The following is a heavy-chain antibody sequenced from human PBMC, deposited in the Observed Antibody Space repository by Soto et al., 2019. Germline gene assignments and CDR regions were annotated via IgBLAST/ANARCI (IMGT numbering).Heavy chain of an antibody. D-gene: IGHD2-2*01. J-gene: IGHJ4*02. V-gene: IGHV4-31*02. Sequence: ASETLSLTWTVSGGSISSGGYYWSWIRQHPGKGLEWIGDIYYSGSTYYNPSLKSRVTISVDTSKNQFSLKLSSVTAADTAVYYCASSRPWPYYLDYWGQGTLVT. CDR1: GGSISSGGYY. CDR3: ASSRPWPYYLDY. CDR2: IYYSGST.